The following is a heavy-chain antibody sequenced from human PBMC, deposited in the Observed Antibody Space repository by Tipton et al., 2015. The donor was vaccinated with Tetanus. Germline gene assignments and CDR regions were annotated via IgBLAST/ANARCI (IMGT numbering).Heavy chain of an antibody. V-gene: IGHV4-31*03. CDR1: GGSVSSGAYC. Sequence: TLSLTCTVSGGSVSSGAYCWSWIRQHPGKGLESIGCISSRGSTYYNPSLTSRVSISVDTSKNQFSLKLTSVTAADTAIYYCARGGDNLTFQRPTGRWFDSWGHGTLVTVSS. CDR2: ISSRGST. J-gene: IGHJ5*01. CDR3: ARGGDNLTFQRPTGRWFDS. D-gene: IGHD1-1*01.